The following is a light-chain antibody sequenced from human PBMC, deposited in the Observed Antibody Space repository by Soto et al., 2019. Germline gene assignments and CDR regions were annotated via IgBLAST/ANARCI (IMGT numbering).Light chain of an antibody. CDR3: QHRANWPLS. V-gene: IGKV3-11*01. Sequence: EIVLTQSPATLSLSPGERATLSCRASQSVSTYLAWYQQRPGQAPRLLIYDASNRATGIPARFSGSGSGTDFTLTISNLEPEDFAVYYCQHRANWPLSFGGGTKVEI. CDR1: QSVSTY. J-gene: IGKJ4*01. CDR2: DAS.